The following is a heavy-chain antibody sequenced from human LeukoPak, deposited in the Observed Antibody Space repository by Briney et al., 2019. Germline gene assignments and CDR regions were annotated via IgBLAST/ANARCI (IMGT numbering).Heavy chain of an antibody. CDR3: AREILAPGKTHDY. Sequence: GGSLRLSCAASGFTFTNYWMHWVRQVPGKGLVWVSRINDDGSATFYADSVKGRFTISRDNAKNTLFLQMSSLRAEDTAVYFCAREILAPGKTHDYWGQGTLVTVSS. CDR2: INDDGSAT. J-gene: IGHJ4*02. V-gene: IGHV3-74*01. CDR1: GFTFTNYW.